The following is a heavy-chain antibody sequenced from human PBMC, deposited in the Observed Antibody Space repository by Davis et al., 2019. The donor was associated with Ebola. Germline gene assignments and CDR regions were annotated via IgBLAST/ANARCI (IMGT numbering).Heavy chain of an antibody. CDR2: IYYSGST. V-gene: IGHV4-59*12. D-gene: IGHD1-26*01. J-gene: IGHJ4*02. Sequence: MPSETLSLTCTVSGGSISSYYWSWIRQPPGKGLEWIGYIYYSGSTNYNPSLKSRVPISVDTSKNQFSLKLSSVTAADTAVYYCARVGSYYSSFGYWGQGTLVTVSS. CDR1: GGSISSYY. CDR3: ARVGSYYSSFGY.